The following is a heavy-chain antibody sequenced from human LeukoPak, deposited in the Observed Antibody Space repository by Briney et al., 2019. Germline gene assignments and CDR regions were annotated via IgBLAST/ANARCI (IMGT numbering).Heavy chain of an antibody. J-gene: IGHJ4*02. Sequence: GGSLRLSCAASGFTFSSFNMNWVPQAPGKGPEWVSYISRSSAYIHYADSVRGRFAISRDNAKSSVYLQMNSLRAEDTAIYYCARVWQDYTNVDYWGQGTLVTVSS. V-gene: IGHV3-21*05. CDR3: ARVWQDYTNVDY. CDR1: GFTFSSFN. D-gene: IGHD4-11*01. CDR2: ISRSSAYI.